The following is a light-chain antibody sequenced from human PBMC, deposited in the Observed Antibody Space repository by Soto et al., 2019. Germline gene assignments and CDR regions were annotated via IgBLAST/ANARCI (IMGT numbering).Light chain of an antibody. CDR2: DAL. CDR3: QQRSDWPPWT. Sequence: EIVVTQSPATLSVSPGERVTLSCRASQSVSSNLAWYQQKPGQAPRLLIFDALNRAPGVPARFSGSGSGTDFTLTISSAAPDDFAVYYCQQRSDWPPWTFGQGTKVEVK. J-gene: IGKJ1*01. V-gene: IGKV3-11*01. CDR1: QSVSSN.